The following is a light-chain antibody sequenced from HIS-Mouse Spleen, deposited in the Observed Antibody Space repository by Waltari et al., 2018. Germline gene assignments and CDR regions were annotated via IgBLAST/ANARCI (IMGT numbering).Light chain of an antibody. CDR3: CSYAGSSTFV. CDR1: SSDVGSYNL. V-gene: IGLV2-23*01. J-gene: IGLJ1*01. Sequence: QSALTQPASVSGSPGQSITISCTGTSSDVGSYNLVSLYQQHPGKAPKLRIYGGSKRPSGVSNRFSGSKSGHTASLTISGLQAEDEADYYCCSYAGSSTFVFGTGTKVTVL. CDR2: GGS.